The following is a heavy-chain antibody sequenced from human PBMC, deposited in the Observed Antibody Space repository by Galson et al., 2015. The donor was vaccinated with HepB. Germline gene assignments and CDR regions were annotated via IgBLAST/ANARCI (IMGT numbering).Heavy chain of an antibody. CDR3: AKPGEQLAPHYYYGMDV. V-gene: IGHV3-23*01. J-gene: IGHJ6*02. Sequence: SLRLSCAASGFTFSSYAMSWVRQAPGKGLEWVSAISGSGGSTYYADSVKGRFTISRDNSKNTLYLQMNSLRAEDTAVYYCAKPGEQLAPHYYYGMDVWGQGTTVTVSS. CDR2: ISGSGGST. CDR1: GFTFSSYA. D-gene: IGHD6-6*01.